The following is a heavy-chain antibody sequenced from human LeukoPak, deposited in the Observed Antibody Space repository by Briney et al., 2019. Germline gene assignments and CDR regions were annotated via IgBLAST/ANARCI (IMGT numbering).Heavy chain of an antibody. V-gene: IGHV1-69*13. Sequence: SVKVSCKASGGTFSSYAISWVRQASGQGLEWMGGIIPIFGTANYAQKFQGRVTITADESTSTAYMELSSLRSEDTAVYYCARLVGATQILYYYYYGMDVWGQGTTVTVSS. J-gene: IGHJ6*02. CDR1: GGTFSSYA. CDR3: ARLVGATQILYYYYYGMDV. CDR2: IIPIFGTA. D-gene: IGHD1-26*01.